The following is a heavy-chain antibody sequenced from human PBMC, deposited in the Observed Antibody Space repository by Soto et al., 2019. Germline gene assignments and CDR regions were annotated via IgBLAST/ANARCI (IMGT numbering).Heavy chain of an antibody. CDR1: CASFSNNNW. Sequence: PSETMSLNCDVSCASFSNNNWWSWVRQPPGEGLEWIGEMHHIGNTNYNPSLKSRVTMSVDTSKNQFFLKLNSVTAADTAVYYCTKNSAYALDYWGQGILVTVSS. D-gene: IGHD5-12*01. V-gene: IGHV4-4*02. CDR2: MHHIGNT. CDR3: TKNSAYALDY. J-gene: IGHJ4*02.